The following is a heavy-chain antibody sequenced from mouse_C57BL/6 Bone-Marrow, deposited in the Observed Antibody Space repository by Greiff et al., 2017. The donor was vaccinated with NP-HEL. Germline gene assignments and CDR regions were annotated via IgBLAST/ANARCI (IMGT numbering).Heavy chain of an antibody. Sequence: EVQLVESGGDLVKPGGSLKLSCAASGFTFSSYGMSWVRQTPDKRLEWVATISSGGSYTYYPDSVKGRFTISRDNAKNTLYLQMSSLKSEDTAMYYCARRVLLRYYAMDYWGQGTSVTVSS. V-gene: IGHV5-6*01. CDR3: ARRVLLRYYAMDY. J-gene: IGHJ4*01. CDR2: ISSGGSYT. D-gene: IGHD1-1*01. CDR1: GFTFSSYG.